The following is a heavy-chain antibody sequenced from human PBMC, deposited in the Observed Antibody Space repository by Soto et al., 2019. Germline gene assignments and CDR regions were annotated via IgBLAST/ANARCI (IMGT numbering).Heavy chain of an antibody. J-gene: IGHJ3*02. CDR2: INQDGSDK. CDR3: ARDPYDSGGYAACDI. D-gene: IGHD3-22*01. Sequence: EVQLVESGGGLVQPGGSLRLSCVASGITLSSSWMTWVRQAPGKGLEWVAKINQDGSDKYYVDSVKGRFTISRDNAKNSLYLQMDSLSAEDTAVYYCARDPYDSGGYAACDIWGQGTMVSVSS. V-gene: IGHV3-7*04. CDR1: GITLSSSW.